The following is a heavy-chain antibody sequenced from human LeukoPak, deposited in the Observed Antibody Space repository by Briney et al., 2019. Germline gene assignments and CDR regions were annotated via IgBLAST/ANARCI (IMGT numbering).Heavy chain of an antibody. V-gene: IGHV4-39*01. CDR2: IYYSGST. Sequence: PSETLSLTCTVSGGSISSSGYYWGWIRQPPGKGLEWIASIYYSGSTYYNPSLKSRVTISVDTSKNQLSLKLSSLIAADTAVYYCARHEYSGSYYGLSWFDPWGQGTLVTVSS. CDR3: ARHEYSGSYYGLSWFDP. D-gene: IGHD1-26*01. CDR1: GGSISSSGYY. J-gene: IGHJ5*02.